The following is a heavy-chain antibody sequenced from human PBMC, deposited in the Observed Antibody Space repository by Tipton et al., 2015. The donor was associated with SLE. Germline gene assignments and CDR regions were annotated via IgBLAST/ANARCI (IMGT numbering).Heavy chain of an antibody. V-gene: IGHV4-30-4*08. D-gene: IGHD5-18*01. CDR1: GGSVSSGSYY. Sequence: TLSLTCTVSGGSVSSGSYYWSWIRQPPGKGLEWIGYIYYSGSTYYNPSLKSRVTISIDTSKNQFSLKLSSVTAADTAVYYCAREAIQLLYYFDYWGQGTLVTVSS. CDR2: IYYSGST. CDR3: AREAIQLLYYFDY. J-gene: IGHJ4*02.